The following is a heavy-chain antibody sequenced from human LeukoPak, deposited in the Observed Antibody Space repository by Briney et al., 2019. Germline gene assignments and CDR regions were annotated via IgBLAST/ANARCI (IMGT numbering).Heavy chain of an antibody. J-gene: IGHJ4*01. Sequence: GESLKISCKCSGYSFTSYWICCWLQMPGKSLEGMGSIIFGDSDTKYSPSFKGRVTISADTSISTSSLEWSSLKAADTAMYYCARRPTSLYSGSYGFDYWGQGTLVTVSS. CDR3: ARRPTSLYSGSYGFDY. CDR1: GYSFTSYW. CDR2: IIFGDSDT. D-gene: IGHD1-26*01. V-gene: IGHV5-51*01.